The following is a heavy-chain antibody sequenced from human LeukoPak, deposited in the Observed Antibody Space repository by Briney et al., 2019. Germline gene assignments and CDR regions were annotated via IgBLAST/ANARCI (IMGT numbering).Heavy chain of an antibody. CDR3: AVGPRMEDAFDI. CDR2: IYYSGST. CDR1: GGSVSSGSYY. D-gene: IGHD2-8*01. Sequence: SETLSLTRTVSGGSVSSGSYYWSWIRQPPGKGLEWIGYIYYSGSTNYNPSLKSRVTISVDTSKNQFSLKLSSVTAADTAVYYCAVGPRMEDAFDIWGQGTMVTVSS. J-gene: IGHJ3*02. V-gene: IGHV4-61*01.